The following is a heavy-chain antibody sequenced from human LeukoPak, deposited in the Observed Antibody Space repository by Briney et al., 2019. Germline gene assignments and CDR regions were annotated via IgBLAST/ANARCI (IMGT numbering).Heavy chain of an antibody. D-gene: IGHD2-2*01. CDR1: GGSFSGYY. CDR3: ARTRGRSRIDY. J-gene: IGHJ4*02. V-gene: IGHV4-34*01. CDR2: INHSGST. Sequence: SETLSLTCAVYGGSFSGYYWSWIRQPPGKGLEWIGEINHSGSTNYSPSLKSRVTISVDTSKNQFSLKLSSVTAADTAVYYCARTRGRSRIDYWGQGTLVTVSS.